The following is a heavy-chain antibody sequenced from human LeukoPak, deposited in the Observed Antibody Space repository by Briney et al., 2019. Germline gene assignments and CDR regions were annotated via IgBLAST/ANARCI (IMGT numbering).Heavy chain of an antibody. J-gene: IGHJ4*02. CDR3: ARRGYSGSHYFDY. D-gene: IGHD1-26*01. CDR2: ISSSSSTI. CDR1: GFTFSFYS. V-gene: IGHV3-48*01. Sequence: GGSLRLSCAASGFTFSFYSMNWVCQAPGKGLEWLSYISSSSSTIYNADSVKGRFTISRDNAKNSLYLQMNSLRAEDTAVYYCARRGYSGSHYFDYWGQGTLVTVSS.